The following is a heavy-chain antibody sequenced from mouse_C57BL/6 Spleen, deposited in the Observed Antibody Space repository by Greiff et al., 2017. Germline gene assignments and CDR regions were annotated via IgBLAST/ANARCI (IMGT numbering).Heavy chain of an antibody. CDR2: IYPGSGST. V-gene: IGHV1-55*01. D-gene: IGHD1-3*01. Sequence: VQLQQPGAELVKPGASVKMSCKASGYTFTSYWIPWVKQRPGQGLEWIGDIYPGSGSTNYNEKFKSKATLTVDTSSSTAYMQLSSLTSDDAAVYYCASNWYFFAYWGQGTLVTVSA. CDR3: ASNWYFFAY. CDR1: GYTFTSYW. J-gene: IGHJ3*01.